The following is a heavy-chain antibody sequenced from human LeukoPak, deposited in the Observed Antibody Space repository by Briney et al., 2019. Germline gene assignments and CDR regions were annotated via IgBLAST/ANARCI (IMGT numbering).Heavy chain of an antibody. CDR2: INPSGGST. CDR3: ARDLSRNYADY. CDR1: GYTLTELS. D-gene: IGHD1-7*01. J-gene: IGHJ4*02. V-gene: IGHV1-46*01. Sequence: ASVKVSCKVSGYTLTELSMHWVRQAPGQGLEWMGIINPSGGSTSYAQKFQGRVTMTRGMSTSTVYMELSSLRSEDTAVYYCARDLSRNYADYWGQGTLVTVSS.